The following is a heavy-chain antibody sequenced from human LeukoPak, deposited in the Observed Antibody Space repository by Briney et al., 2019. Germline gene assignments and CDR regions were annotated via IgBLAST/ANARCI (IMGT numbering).Heavy chain of an antibody. CDR3: ARTRQDIVVEPAAIPYYVDV. V-gene: IGHV1-69*05. CDR1: GGTFSSYA. D-gene: IGHD2-2*02. J-gene: IGHJ6*03. CDR2: IIPIFGTA. Sequence: SVKVSCKASGGTFSSYAISWVRQPPGQGLEWMGGIIPIFGTANYAQKFQGRVTITTDESTSTAYMELSSLRSEDTAVYYCARTRQDIVVEPAAIPYYVDVWGKGTTVTVSS.